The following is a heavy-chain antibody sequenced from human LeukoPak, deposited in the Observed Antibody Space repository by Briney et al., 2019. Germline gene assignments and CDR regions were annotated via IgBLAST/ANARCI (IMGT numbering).Heavy chain of an antibody. V-gene: IGHV4-39*01. CDR3: ARGQNIVVVTAIQSEYFQH. CDR2: IYYSGST. CDR1: GGSISSSSYY. D-gene: IGHD2-21*02. Sequence: SETLSLTCTVSGGSISSSSYYWGWIRQPPGKGLEWIGSIYYSGSTYYNPSLKSRVTISVDTSKNQFSLKLSSVTAADTAVYYCARGQNIVVVTAIQSEYFQHWGQGTLVTVSS. J-gene: IGHJ1*01.